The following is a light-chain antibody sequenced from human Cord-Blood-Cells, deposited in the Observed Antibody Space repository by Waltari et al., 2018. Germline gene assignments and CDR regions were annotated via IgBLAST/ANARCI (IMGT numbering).Light chain of an antibody. V-gene: IGLV2-23*02. Sequence: QSALTPPASVSAPPGHPLTISCTGTSSAVGSYNRVSRYQQHPGKAPKLMIYEVSKRPSGVSNRFSGSKSGNTASLTISGLQAEDEADYYCCSYAGSSTWVFGGGTKLTVL. CDR3: CSYAGSSTWV. J-gene: IGLJ3*02. CDR1: SSAVGSYNR. CDR2: EVS.